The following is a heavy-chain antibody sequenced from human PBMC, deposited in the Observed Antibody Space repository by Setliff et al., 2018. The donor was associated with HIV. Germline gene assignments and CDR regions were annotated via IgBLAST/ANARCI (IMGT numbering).Heavy chain of an antibody. D-gene: IGHD3-3*02. J-gene: IGHJ5*02. Sequence: ASVKVSCKASGYNFTDYDINWVRQATGQGLEWMGWMNPNNGNTGYAEKFQGRVTMTRDTSISTAYMELSSLRSDDTAVYYCARGTAPRPASVLEFLEWLFPNWFDPWGQGTQVTVSS. CDR1: GYNFTDYD. CDR3: ARGTAPRPASVLEFLEWLFPNWFDP. CDR2: MNPNNGNT. V-gene: IGHV1-8*02.